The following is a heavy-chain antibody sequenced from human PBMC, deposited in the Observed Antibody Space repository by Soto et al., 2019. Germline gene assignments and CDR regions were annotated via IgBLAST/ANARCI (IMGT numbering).Heavy chain of an antibody. V-gene: IGHV3-11*04. Sequence: GGSLRLSXVASGFTFSDYSMSWIRQAPGKGLEWLAFIDSRGRTLSYADSVRGRFTISRDNAENSVYLQMSRLRAEDTVVYYCVKGGHCSSTSCAYYYYYGMDVWGQGTTVTVSS. CDR3: VKGGHCSSTSCAYYYYYGMDV. CDR1: GFTFSDYS. D-gene: IGHD2-2*01. J-gene: IGHJ6*02. CDR2: IDSRGRTL.